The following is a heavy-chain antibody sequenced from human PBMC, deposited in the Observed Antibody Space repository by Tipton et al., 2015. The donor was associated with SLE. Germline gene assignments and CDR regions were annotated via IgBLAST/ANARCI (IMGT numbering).Heavy chain of an antibody. J-gene: IGHJ4*02. Sequence: TLSLTCAVSGYSISSGYYWGWIRQPPGKGLEWIGSIYYSGSTYYNPSLKSRVTISVDTSKNQFSLKLSSVTAADTAVYYCARQEGSESYFDYWGQGTLVTVSS. CDR1: GYSISSGYY. D-gene: IGHD2-15*01. V-gene: IGHV4-38-2*01. CDR3: ARQEGSESYFDY. CDR2: IYYSGST.